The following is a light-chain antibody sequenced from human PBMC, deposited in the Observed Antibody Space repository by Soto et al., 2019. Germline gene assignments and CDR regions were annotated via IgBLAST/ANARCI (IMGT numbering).Light chain of an antibody. V-gene: IGKV3-15*01. Sequence: EVVLTQSPATLSVSPGERATLSCRASQTIDNQLAWYQQRPGQAPRLLISGASTRATGIPARFSGSGSGTEFTLTISSLQSEDSAVYYCQQYNKWPPITFGQGTRLEMK. CDR1: QTIDNQ. CDR3: QQYNKWPPIT. CDR2: GAS. J-gene: IGKJ5*01.